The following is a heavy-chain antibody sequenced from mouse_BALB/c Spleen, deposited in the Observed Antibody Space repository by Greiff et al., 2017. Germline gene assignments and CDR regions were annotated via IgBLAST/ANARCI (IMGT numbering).Heavy chain of an antibody. CDR3: NARGSSYFDY. CDR2: IDPENGDT. J-gene: IGHJ2*01. Sequence: EVQLQQSGAELVRSGASVKLSCTASGFNIKDYYMHWVKQRPEQGLEWIGWIDPENGDTEYAPKFQGKATMTADTSSNTAYLQLSSLTSEDTAVYYCNARGSSYFDYWGQGTTLTVSS. D-gene: IGHD1-1*01. V-gene: IGHV14-4*02. CDR1: GFNIKDYY.